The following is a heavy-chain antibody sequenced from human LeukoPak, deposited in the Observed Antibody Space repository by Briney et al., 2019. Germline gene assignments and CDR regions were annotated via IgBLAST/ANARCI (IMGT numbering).Heavy chain of an antibody. CDR3: ARVMGRLVRTWYFDL. CDR1: GFTVSGNY. Sequence: PGGSLRLSCAASGFTVSGNYMAWVRQAPGKGLEWVSVIYDGGFTDYTDSVKGRFTISRDNSKNTLYLQMNSLRADDTAVYYCARVMGRLVRTWYFDLWGRGTLVTVSS. CDR2: IYDGGFT. J-gene: IGHJ2*01. D-gene: IGHD3-9*01. V-gene: IGHV3-66*01.